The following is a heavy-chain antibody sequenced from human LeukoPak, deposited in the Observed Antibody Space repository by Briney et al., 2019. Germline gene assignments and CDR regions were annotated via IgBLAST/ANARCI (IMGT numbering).Heavy chain of an antibody. J-gene: IGHJ4*02. CDR2: IYYSGNT. D-gene: IGHD2-2*01. V-gene: IGHV4-59*01. Sequence: SETLSLTCTVSGASISSYYWSWIRQPPGKGLEWIWHIYYSGNTNYNPSLKSRVTISVDTSNNQFSLKLSSVTAADTAVYYCASTSSTTIVDYWGQGTLATVSS. CDR3: ASTSSTTIVDY. CDR1: GASISSYY.